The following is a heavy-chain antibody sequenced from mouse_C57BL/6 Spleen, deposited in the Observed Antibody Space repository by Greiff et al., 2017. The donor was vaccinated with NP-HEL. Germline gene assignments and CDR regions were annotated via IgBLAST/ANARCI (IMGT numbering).Heavy chain of an antibody. V-gene: IGHV1-7*01. CDR3: ARSPPITAVVVDC. CDR1: GYTFTSYW. Sequence: VQLQQSGAELAKPGASVKLSCKASGYTFTSYWMHWVKQRPGQGLEWIGYINPSSGYTKYNQKFKDKATLTADKSSSTAYMQLSSLTYEDSAVYYCARSPPITAVVVDCWGQGTTLTVSS. J-gene: IGHJ2*01. CDR2: INPSSGYT. D-gene: IGHD1-1*01.